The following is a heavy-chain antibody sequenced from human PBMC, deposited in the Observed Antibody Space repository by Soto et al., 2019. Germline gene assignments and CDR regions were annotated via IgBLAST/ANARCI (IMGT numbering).Heavy chain of an antibody. Sequence: VQLVQSGAEVKKPGASVKVSCKASGYTFTSYGISWVRQAPGQGLDWMGWISAYNGNTKYAQDLQGRVTMTTDTSTSRAYMELRSLRSDDTAVYYCARFSGGSYNTYYFYYGMDVWGQGTTVTVSS. CDR3: ARFSGGSYNTYYFYYGMDV. CDR2: ISAYNGNT. D-gene: IGHD2-15*01. CDR1: GYTFTSYG. J-gene: IGHJ6*02. V-gene: IGHV1-18*01.